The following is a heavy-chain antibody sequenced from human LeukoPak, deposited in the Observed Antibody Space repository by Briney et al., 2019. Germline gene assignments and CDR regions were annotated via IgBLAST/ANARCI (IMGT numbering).Heavy chain of an antibody. D-gene: IGHD6-19*01. CDR2: ISSASTYI. Sequence: GGSLRLSSAPSGFTLSTYTLDRVRQAPGKGLECVSSISSASTYIYNADSAKGRFTISRDNAKNSLYLQMDSLRVEDTAVYFCARGQWPDYLGQGTLVTVSS. J-gene: IGHJ4*02. CDR3: ARGQWPDY. CDR1: GFTLSTYT. V-gene: IGHV3-21*01.